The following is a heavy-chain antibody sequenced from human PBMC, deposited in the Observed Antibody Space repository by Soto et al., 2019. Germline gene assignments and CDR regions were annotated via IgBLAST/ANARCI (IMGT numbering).Heavy chain of an antibody. D-gene: IGHD2-15*01. J-gene: IGHJ6*03. V-gene: IGHV5-51*01. CDR3: ALQRTRYCSGGSCYPYYMDV. Sequence: GESLKISCKGSGYSFTSYWIGWVRQMPGKGLEWMGIIYPGDSDTRYSPSFKGQVTISGDKSISTAYLQWSSLKASDTAMYYCALQRTRYCSGGSCYPYYMDVWGKGTTVTVSS. CDR2: IYPGDSDT. CDR1: GYSFTSYW.